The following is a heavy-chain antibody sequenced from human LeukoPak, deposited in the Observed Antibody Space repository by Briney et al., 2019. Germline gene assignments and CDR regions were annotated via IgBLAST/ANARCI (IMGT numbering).Heavy chain of an antibody. V-gene: IGHV4-39*07. CDR3: ARGDYYGSGSYYRSYYYYYMDV. D-gene: IGHD3-10*01. CDR1: GGSISSSSYY. CDR2: INHSGST. Sequence: SETLSLTCTVSGGSISSSSYYWGWIRQPPGKGLEWVGEINHSGSTNYNPSLKSRVTISVDTSNNQFSLKLSSVTAADTAVYYCARGDYYGSGSYYRSYYYYYMDVWGKGTTVTVSS. J-gene: IGHJ6*03.